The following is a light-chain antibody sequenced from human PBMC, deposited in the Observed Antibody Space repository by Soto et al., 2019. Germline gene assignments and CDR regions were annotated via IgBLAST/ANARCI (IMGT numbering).Light chain of an antibody. V-gene: IGLV2-14*01. CDR3: CSYASGSIYV. Sequence: QSVLTQPASVSGSPGQSITISCTGTSSDVAAFNYVSWYLQYPGKAPKLMIYEVGNRPSGVSNRFSGSKSGNTASLTISGLQAEDEADYYCCSYASGSIYVFGTGTKLTVL. J-gene: IGLJ1*01. CDR2: EVG. CDR1: SSDVAAFNY.